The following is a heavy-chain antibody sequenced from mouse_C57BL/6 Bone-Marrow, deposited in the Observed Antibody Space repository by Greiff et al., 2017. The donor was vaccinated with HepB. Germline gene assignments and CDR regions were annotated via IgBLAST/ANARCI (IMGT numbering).Heavy chain of an antibody. J-gene: IGHJ3*01. V-gene: IGHV1-81*01. CDR1: GYTFTSYG. D-gene: IGHD3-2*02. Sequence: VMLVESGAELARPGASVKLSCKASGYTFTSYGISWVKQRTGQGLEWIGEIYPRSGNTYYNEKFKGKATLTADKSSSTAYMELRSLTSEDSAVYFCARGSSGYVGLAYWGQGTLVTVSA. CDR3: ARGSSGYVGLAY. CDR2: IYPRSGNT.